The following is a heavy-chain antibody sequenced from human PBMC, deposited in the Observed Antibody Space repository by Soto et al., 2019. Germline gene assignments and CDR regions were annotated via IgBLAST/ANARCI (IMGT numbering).Heavy chain of an antibody. V-gene: IGHV1-24*01. CDR1: GYTLTELS. J-gene: IGHJ4*02. Sequence: ASVKVSCKVSGYTLTELSMHWVRQAPGKGLEWMGGFDPEDGETIYAQKFQGRVTMTEDTSTDTAYMELSSLRSEDTAVYYCATVGYSYGYGPIYYFDYWGQGTLVTVSS. CDR2: FDPEDGET. D-gene: IGHD5-18*01. CDR3: ATVGYSYGYGPIYYFDY.